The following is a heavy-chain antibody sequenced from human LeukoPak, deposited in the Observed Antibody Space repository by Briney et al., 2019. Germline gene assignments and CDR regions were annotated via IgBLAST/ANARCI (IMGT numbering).Heavy chain of an antibody. V-gene: IGHV1-2*06. CDR2: INPNSGGT. J-gene: IGHJ4*02. CDR3: ATSRDRIAAAGRDEFDY. D-gene: IGHD6-13*01. CDR1: GYTFTDYY. Sequence: ASVKVSCKASGYTFTDYYIHWVRQAPGQGLEWMGRINPNSGGTNYAQKFQGRITMTRDTSISTAYMELSRLSSDDTAVYYCATSRDRIAAAGRDEFDYWGQGTLVTVSS.